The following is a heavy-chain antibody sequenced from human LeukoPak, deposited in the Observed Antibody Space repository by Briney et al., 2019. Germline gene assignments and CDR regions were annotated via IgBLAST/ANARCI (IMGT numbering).Heavy chain of an antibody. V-gene: IGHV3-21*01. D-gene: IGHD3-10*02. Sequence: TGGSLRLSCAASGFTFSSYSMNWVRQAPGKGLEWVSSISSSSSYIYYADSVKGRFTISRDNAKNSLYLQMNSLRAEDTAVYYCAELGITMIGGVWGKGTTVTISS. J-gene: IGHJ6*04. CDR2: ISSSSSYI. CDR3: AELGITMIGGV. CDR1: GFTFSSYS.